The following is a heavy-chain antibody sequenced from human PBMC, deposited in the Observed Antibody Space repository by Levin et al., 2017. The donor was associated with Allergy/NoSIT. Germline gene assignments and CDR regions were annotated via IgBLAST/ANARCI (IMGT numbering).Heavy chain of an antibody. D-gene: IGHD2-2*01. CDR1: GFTFSTYW. CDR3: ARLYCIGTSCYRLFDY. Sequence: ASVKVSCAASGFTFSTYWMSWVRQAPGKGLEWVANIKQDGSEKYYVDSVKGRFTISRDNAKNSLYLQMNSLRAEDTAVYYCARLYCIGTSCYRLFDYWGQGTLVTVSS. V-gene: IGHV3-7*01. J-gene: IGHJ4*02. CDR2: IKQDGSEK.